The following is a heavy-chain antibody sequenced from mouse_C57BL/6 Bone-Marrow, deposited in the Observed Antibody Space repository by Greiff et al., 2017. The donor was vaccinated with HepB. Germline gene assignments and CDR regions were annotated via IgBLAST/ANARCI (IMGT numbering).Heavy chain of an antibody. Sequence: QVQLQQSGAELARPGASVKLSCKASGYTFTSYGISWVKQRTGQGLEWIGEIYPRSGNTYYNEKFKGKATLTADKSSSTAYMELRSLTSGDSAVYFCARKVGGPMDYWGQGTSVTVSS. D-gene: IGHD1-1*01. CDR1: GYTFTSYG. CDR2: IYPRSGNT. CDR3: ARKVGGPMDY. J-gene: IGHJ4*01. V-gene: IGHV1-81*01.